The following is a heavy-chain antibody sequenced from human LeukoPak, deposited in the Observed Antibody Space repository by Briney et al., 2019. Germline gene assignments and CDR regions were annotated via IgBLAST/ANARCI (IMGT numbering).Heavy chain of an antibody. CDR3: AIDPRSRPHFDY. CDR1: GFTFSDYY. V-gene: IGHV3-11*01. J-gene: IGHJ4*02. CDR2: ISSSGSTI. Sequence: PGGSLRLSCAASGFTFSDYYMSWIRQAPGKGLEWVSYISSSGSTIYYADSVKGRFTISRDNAKNSLYLQMNSLRAEDTAVDYCAIDPRSRPHFDYWGQGTLVTVSS.